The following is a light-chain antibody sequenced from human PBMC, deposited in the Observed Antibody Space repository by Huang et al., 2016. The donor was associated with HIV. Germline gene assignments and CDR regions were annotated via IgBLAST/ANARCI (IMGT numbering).Light chain of an antibody. V-gene: IGKV3-15*01. CDR1: QSISTN. J-gene: IGKJ2*01. CDR3: QQGET. CDR2: SAS. Sequence: EIMLTPSPATLSVSPGERATLSCRASQSISTNLAWYQQKPGLAPRLLIYSASTMATGIPARFSGGGSGTEFTLTISSLQSEDFAVYYCQQGETFGQGTKLEIK.